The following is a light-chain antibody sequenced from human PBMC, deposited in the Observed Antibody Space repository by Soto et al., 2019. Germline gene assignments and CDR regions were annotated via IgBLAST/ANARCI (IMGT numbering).Light chain of an antibody. Sequence: DIQMTQSPSFLSASVGDTVTITCRASQDITNTLAWYQQKPGKAPKLLIYAASTLQSGVPSSFSGSGSGTEFTLTISSLQPENFATYYCQQLHRDPPTFGQGTKVEIK. V-gene: IGKV1-9*01. CDR3: QQLHRDPPT. CDR1: QDITNT. CDR2: AAS. J-gene: IGKJ1*01.